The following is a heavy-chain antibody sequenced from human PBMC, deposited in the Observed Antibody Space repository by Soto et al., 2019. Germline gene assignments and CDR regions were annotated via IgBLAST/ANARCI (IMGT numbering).Heavy chain of an antibody. CDR2: ISYDGGLQ. CDR1: GFTFTSYG. V-gene: IGHV3-30*03. J-gene: IGHJ4*02. CDR3: VSVRAYGHASVPYS. D-gene: IGHD3-10*01. Sequence: QAHLVESGGGVVQPGRSLRLSCAASGFTFTSYGMHWVRQAPGTRLEWVAVISYDGGLQHYADSVKGRFTISRDNSKNMVLLQMNSLVAEDTAVYYCVSVRAYGHASVPYSWGKGALVSVSS.